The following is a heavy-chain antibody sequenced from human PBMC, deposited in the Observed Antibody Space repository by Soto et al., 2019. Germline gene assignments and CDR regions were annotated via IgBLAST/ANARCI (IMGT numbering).Heavy chain of an antibody. J-gene: IGHJ4*02. CDR2: IYYSGST. V-gene: IGHV4-59*08. CDR1: GGSISSYY. CDR3: ARRGRSVDY. Sequence: QVQLQESGPGLVKPSETLSLTCTVSGGSISSYYWSWIRQPPGKGLEWIGYIYYSGSTNYNPSLKSRVTISVDTSKNQFSLKLSSVTAADTAVYYCARRGRSVDYWGQGTLVTVSS. D-gene: IGHD3-10*01.